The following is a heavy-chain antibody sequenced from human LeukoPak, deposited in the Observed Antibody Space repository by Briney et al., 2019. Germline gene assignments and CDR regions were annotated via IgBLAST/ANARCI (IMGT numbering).Heavy chain of an antibody. V-gene: IGHV3-23*01. D-gene: IGHD3-9*01. CDR1: GFTFSSYA. CDR2: ISGSGGST. CDR3: AKDPSSNSDILTADY. Sequence: GGSLKLSCAASGFTFSSYAMSWVRQAPGKGLEWVSAISGSGGSTYYADSVKGRFTISRDNSKNTLYLQMNSLRAEDTAVYYCAKDPSSNSDILTADYWGQGTLVTVSS. J-gene: IGHJ4*02.